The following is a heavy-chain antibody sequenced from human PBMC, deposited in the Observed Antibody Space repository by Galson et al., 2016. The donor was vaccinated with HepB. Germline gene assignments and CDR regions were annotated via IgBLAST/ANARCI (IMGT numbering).Heavy chain of an antibody. D-gene: IGHD3-9*01. CDR3: ARDFDPFGP. Sequence: SETLSLTCAVSGGTISRYYWSWIRQPPGKEMEWIGYIFYSGTTKYNPSLKSRVTISVDTSKNQFSLKLNSLTAADTAVYYCARDFDPFGPWGQGILVTVSS. CDR2: IFYSGTT. CDR1: GGTISRYY. V-gene: IGHV4-59*01. J-gene: IGHJ5*02.